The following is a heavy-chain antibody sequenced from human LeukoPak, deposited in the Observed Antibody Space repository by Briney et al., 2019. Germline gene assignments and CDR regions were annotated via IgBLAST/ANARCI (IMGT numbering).Heavy chain of an antibody. CDR3: ARGRVSSSTWYSTYYYFFYMDF. Sequence: KSSETLSLTCTVSGGSISSYYWSWIRQPAGEGLEWIGYVDHTGSTKFNPSLNGRVSISRDTSNNFFSLRLRSVTAADTAVYFCARGRVSSSTWYSTYYYFFYMDFWGKGTTVTVSS. CDR2: VDHTGST. J-gene: IGHJ6*03. V-gene: IGHV4-59*01. D-gene: IGHD4-11*01. CDR1: GGSISSYY.